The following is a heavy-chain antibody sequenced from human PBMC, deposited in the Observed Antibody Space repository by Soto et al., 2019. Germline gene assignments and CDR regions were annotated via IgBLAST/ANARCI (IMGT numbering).Heavy chain of an antibody. V-gene: IGHV4-39*01. J-gene: IGHJ4*02. D-gene: IGHD5-18*01. Sequence: SETLSLICTVSGGSISSSSYYWGWIRQPPGKGLEWIGSIYYSGSTYYNPSLKSRVTISVDTSKNQFSLKLSSVTAADTAVYYCATAGYSYVSAFYGDYWGQGTLVTVSS. CDR1: GGSISSSSYY. CDR2: IYYSGST. CDR3: ATAGYSYVSAFYGDY.